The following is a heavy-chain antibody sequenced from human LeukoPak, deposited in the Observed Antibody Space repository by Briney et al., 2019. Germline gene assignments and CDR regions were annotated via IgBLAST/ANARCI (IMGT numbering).Heavy chain of an antibody. V-gene: IGHV3-66*01. CDR3: ARGPHYYDSSGYHHFDY. D-gene: IGHD3-22*01. Sequence: GGSLRLSCAASGFTVSSNYISWVRQAPGKGLEWVSVIYSGGSTYYADSVKGRFTISRDNSKNTLYLQMNSLRAEDTAVYYCARGPHYYDSSGYHHFDYWGQGTLATVSS. CDR2: IYSGGST. J-gene: IGHJ4*02. CDR1: GFTVSSNY.